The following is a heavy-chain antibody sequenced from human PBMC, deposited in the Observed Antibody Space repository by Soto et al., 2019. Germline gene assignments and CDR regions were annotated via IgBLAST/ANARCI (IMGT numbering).Heavy chain of an antibody. D-gene: IGHD5-18*01. J-gene: IGHJ6*02. CDR1: GFTFSSSA. CDR2: LSGSGSNT. Sequence: EVQLLESGGGLVQPGVSLRLSCAASGFTFSSSAMNWVRQAPGKGLEWVSTLSGSGSNTYYADSVKGRFTVTRDNSKNTLYLQMNSLRAADTALYCCARSYSYGYWGMDVWGQGTTVTVSS. CDR3: ARSYSYGYWGMDV. V-gene: IGHV3-23*01.